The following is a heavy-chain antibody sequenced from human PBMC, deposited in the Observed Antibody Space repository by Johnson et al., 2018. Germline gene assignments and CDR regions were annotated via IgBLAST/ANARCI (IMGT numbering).Heavy chain of an antibody. CDR3: AGYYHFHMDV. CDR2: INACSGDT. Sequence: QVQLVQSGAEVKKPGASVKVSCHASGYTFTCYALHWVRQAPGQRLEWMGWINACSGDTKYSQRFQDRRTITRDASAATAYMELSSRRSEDTAVYYWAGYYHFHMDVWGKGTTVTVSS. CDR1: GYTFTCYA. J-gene: IGHJ6*03. V-gene: IGHV1-3*01.